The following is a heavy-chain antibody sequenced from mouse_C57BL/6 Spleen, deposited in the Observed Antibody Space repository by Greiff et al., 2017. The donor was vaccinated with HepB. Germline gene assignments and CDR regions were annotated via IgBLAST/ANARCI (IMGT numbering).Heavy chain of an antibody. J-gene: IGHJ3*01. D-gene: IGHD3-3*01. CDR1: VFSIPPPY. V-gene: IGHV14-3*01. Sequence: LLHSVPSLVLPGSSVPFSCTASVFSIPPPYMPWLEQMPEQGLEWLGRIDPANGHTKYAPKFQGKATITADTSSNTAYLQLSSLTSEDPAIYYCARAQELGAWFAYWGEGTLVTVSA. CDR2: IDPANGHT. CDR3: ARAQELGAWFAY.